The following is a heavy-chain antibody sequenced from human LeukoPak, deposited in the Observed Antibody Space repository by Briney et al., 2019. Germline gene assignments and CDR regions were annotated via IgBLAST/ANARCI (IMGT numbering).Heavy chain of an antibody. CDR3: AREVVVPAAMEGWFDP. V-gene: IGHV1-2*02. J-gene: IGHJ5*02. CDR2: INPNSGGT. D-gene: IGHD2-2*01. Sequence: ASVKASCKASGYTFTGYYMHWVRQAPGQGLEWMGWINPNSGGTNYAQKFQGRVTMTRDTSISTAYMELSRLRSDDTAVYYCAREVVVPAAMEGWFDPWGQGTLVTVSS. CDR1: GYTFTGYY.